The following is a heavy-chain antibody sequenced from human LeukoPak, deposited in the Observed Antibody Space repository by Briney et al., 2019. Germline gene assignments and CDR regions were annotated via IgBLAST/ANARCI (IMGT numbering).Heavy chain of an antibody. D-gene: IGHD4/OR15-4a*01. CDR3: ARRAGAYSHPYDY. J-gene: IGHJ4*02. Sequence: GGSLRLSCAASGFTFSSYGMSWVRQAPGKGLEWVSAMSGDGATTYYADSVKGRFTISRDNSKNTLYLQMNSLRAEDTAVYYCARRAGAYSHPYDYWGQGTLVTVSS. CDR1: GFTFSSYG. CDR2: MSGDGATT. V-gene: IGHV3-23*01.